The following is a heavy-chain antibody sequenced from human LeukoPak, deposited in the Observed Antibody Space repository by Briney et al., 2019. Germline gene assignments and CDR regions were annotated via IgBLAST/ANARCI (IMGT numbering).Heavy chain of an antibody. J-gene: IGHJ4*02. CDR2: IKQDGSEK. Sequence: TGGSLRLSCAASGFTFSSYWMSWVRQAPGKGLEWVANIKQDGSEKYYVDSVKGRFTISRDNAKNSLYLQMNSLRAEDTAVYYCARSIVGATKYSDYWGQGTLVTVSS. V-gene: IGHV3-7*01. CDR3: ARSIVGATKYSDY. D-gene: IGHD1-26*01. CDR1: GFTFSSYW.